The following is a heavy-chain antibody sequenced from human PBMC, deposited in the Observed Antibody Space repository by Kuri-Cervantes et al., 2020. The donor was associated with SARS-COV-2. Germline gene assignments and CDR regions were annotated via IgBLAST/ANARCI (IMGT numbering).Heavy chain of an antibody. CDR1: GFTFSSYS. CDR3: ARESYSWLAFDI. Sequence: GESLKISCAASGFTFSSYSMNWVRQAPGKGLEWVSYSSNSSSTVYYADSVKGRFTISRDNAKNSLYLQMNSLRDEDTAVYYCARESYSWLAFDICGQGTMVTVSS. V-gene: IGHV3-48*02. D-gene: IGHD6-13*01. CDR2: SSNSSSTV. J-gene: IGHJ3*02.